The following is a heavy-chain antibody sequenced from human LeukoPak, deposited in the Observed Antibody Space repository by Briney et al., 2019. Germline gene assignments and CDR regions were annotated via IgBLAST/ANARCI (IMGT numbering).Heavy chain of an antibody. CDR2: INPNSGGT. J-gene: IGHJ4*02. Sequence: ASVKVSCKASGYAFTGYYMHWVRQAPGRGLEWMGWINPNSGGTNYAQKFQGRVTMTRDTSISTAYMELSRLRSDDTAVYYCARDDSIVVTPDYWGQGTLVTVSS. CDR3: ARDDSIVVTPDY. V-gene: IGHV1-2*02. CDR1: GYAFTGYY. D-gene: IGHD3-22*01.